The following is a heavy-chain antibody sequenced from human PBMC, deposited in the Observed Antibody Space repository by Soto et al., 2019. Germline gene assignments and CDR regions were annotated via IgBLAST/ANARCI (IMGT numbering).Heavy chain of an antibody. CDR3: ATYLHAGGVIYYYYGMDV. CDR2: ISISSSYI. D-gene: IGHD3-16*01. V-gene: IGHV3-21*01. Sequence: GGSLRLSCSASGCSFIGYSINGGRQAPGNGLEWVSSISISSSYIYYADSVKGRFTISRDNANTSLYLQMNNLSAEDTAVYYSATYLHAGGVIYYYYGMDVWGKRTTVTVSS. J-gene: IGHJ6*04. CDR1: GCSFIGYS.